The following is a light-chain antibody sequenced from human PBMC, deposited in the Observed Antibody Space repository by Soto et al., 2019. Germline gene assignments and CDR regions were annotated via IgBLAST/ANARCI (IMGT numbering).Light chain of an antibody. J-gene: IGKJ3*01. CDR1: QSVSSSY. V-gene: IGKV3-20*01. CDR2: GAS. Sequence: EIVLTQSPGTLSLSPGERATLSCRASQSVSSSYLAWYQQKPGQAPRLLIYGASSRATGIPDRLSGSGSGTDFALTSSRLEPGDVAVYYCQQYCSSPRTFGPGTKVDIK. CDR3: QQYCSSPRT.